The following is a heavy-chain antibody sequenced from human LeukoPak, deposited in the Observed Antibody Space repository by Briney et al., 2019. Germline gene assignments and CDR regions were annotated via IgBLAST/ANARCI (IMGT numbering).Heavy chain of an antibody. D-gene: IGHD3-9*01. CDR2: ISSSSSYI. CDR1: GFTFSSYS. Sequence: GGSLRLSCAASGFTFSSYSMNWVRQAPGKGLEWVSSISSSSSYIYYADSVKGRFTISRDNAKNSLYLQMNSLRAEDTAVYYCARDRDILTGYHSEGMDVWGQGTTVTVSS. CDR3: ARDRDILTGYHSEGMDV. V-gene: IGHV3-21*01. J-gene: IGHJ6*02.